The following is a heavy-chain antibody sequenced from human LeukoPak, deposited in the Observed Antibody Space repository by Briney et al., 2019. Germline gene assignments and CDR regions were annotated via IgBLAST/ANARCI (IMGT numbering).Heavy chain of an antibody. D-gene: IGHD3-3*01. CDR2: LYPGGST. CDR3: AKAPGEEWYLFDY. V-gene: IGHV3-66*01. Sequence: GESLRLSCAASGFTVSSSYMSWVRQAPGKGLELVSVLYPGGSTYIADSVKGRFSISRDNSKNTLYLQMNSLRAEDTAVYYCAKAPGEEWYLFDYWGQGTLVTVSS. J-gene: IGHJ4*02. CDR1: GFTVSSSY.